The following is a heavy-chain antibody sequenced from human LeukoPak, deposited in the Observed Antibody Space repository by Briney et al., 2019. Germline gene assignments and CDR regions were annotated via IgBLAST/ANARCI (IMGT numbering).Heavy chain of an antibody. V-gene: IGHV4-61*08. Sequence: SETLSLTCTVSGGSISSGDYYWSWIRQPPGKGLEWIGYIYYSGSTKNNPSLKSRVTMSVDTSKNQFSLKLSSVTAADTAVYYCARDLGSSSAFDIWGQGTMVTVSS. D-gene: IGHD1-26*01. CDR3: ARDLGSSSAFDI. J-gene: IGHJ3*02. CDR2: IYYSGST. CDR1: GGSISSGDYY.